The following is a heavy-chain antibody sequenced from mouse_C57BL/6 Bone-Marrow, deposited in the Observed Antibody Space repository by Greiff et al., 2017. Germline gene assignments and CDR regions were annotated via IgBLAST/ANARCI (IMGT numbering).Heavy chain of an antibody. CDR3: ARSPLLLYYFDY. Sequence: VQLQQSGAELARPGASVKLSCKASGYTFTSYGISWVKQRTGQGLEWIGEIYPRSGNTYYNEKFKGKGTLTADKYSSTAYMELRSLTSEDSAVYFCARSPLLLYYFDYWGQGTTLTVSS. CDR1: GYTFTSYG. J-gene: IGHJ2*01. V-gene: IGHV1-81*01. CDR2: IYPRSGNT. D-gene: IGHD2-10*01.